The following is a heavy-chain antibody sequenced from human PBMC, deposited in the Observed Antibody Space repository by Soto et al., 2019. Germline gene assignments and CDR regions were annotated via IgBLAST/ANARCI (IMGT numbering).Heavy chain of an antibody. D-gene: IGHD6-13*01. CDR1: GFSLSTSGMG. CDR3: APYSSTGSFDY. Sequence: QITLKESGPTLVKPTQTLTLTCTFSGFSLSTSGMGVGWIRQPPGKALEWLALIYWDDDKRYRPSLKSRLTIHKDTPKHQVVVTTTNRDHVDTATSYCAPYSSTGSFDYWGQGTLVTVSS. V-gene: IGHV2-5*02. J-gene: IGHJ4*02. CDR2: IYWDDDK.